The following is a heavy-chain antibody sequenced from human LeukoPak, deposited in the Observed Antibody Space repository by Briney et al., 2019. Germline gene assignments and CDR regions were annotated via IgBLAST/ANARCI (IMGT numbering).Heavy chain of an antibody. D-gene: IGHD3-22*01. CDR2: INSDGSST. CDR1: GFIFSSYW. J-gene: IGHJ4*02. V-gene: IGHV3-74*01. Sequence: PGGSLRLSCAASGFIFSSYWMHWVRRAPGKGLVWVSRINSDGSSTSYADSVKGRFTISRDNAKNTLYLQMNSLRAEDTAVYYCARDFYDSSGPDYWGQGTLVTVSS. CDR3: ARDFYDSSGPDY.